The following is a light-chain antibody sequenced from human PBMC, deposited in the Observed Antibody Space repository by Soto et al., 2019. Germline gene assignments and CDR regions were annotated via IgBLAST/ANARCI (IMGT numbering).Light chain of an antibody. Sequence: QSALTQPRSVSGSPGQSVTISCTGTSNDVGAYHYVSWYQHHPGKAPKLIIYDVTQRPSGIPDRFSGSKSGNTASLTISGLQSDDEADYHCCSYADNYFYVFGTGTKVTVL. J-gene: IGLJ1*01. CDR2: DVT. V-gene: IGLV2-11*01. CDR3: CSYADNYFYV. CDR1: SNDVGAYHY.